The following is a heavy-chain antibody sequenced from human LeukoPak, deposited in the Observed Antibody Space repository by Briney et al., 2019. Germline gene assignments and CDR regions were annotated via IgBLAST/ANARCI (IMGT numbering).Heavy chain of an antibody. J-gene: IGHJ4*02. CDR2: IIPILGIA. CDR1: GGTFSSYA. CDR3: ASGGRYSGYGLDYDY. D-gene: IGHD5-12*01. V-gene: IGHV1-69*04. Sequence: SVKVSCKASGGTFSSYAISWVRQAPGQGLEWMGRIIPILGIANYAQKFQGRVTITADKSTGTAYMELSSLRSEDTAVYYCASGGRYSGYGLDYDYWGQGTLVTVSS.